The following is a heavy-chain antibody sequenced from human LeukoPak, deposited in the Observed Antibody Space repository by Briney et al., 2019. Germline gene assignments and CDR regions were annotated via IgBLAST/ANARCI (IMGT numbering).Heavy chain of an antibody. CDR3: ASSIAAAGLDY. J-gene: IGHJ4*02. Sequence: SVKVSCKASGGTFSSYAISWVRQAPGQGLEWMGGIIPIFGTANYAQKFQGRVTITANESTSTAYMELSSLRSEDTAVYYCASSIAAAGLDYWGQGTLVTVSS. D-gene: IGHD6-13*01. V-gene: IGHV1-69*13. CDR2: IIPIFGTA. CDR1: GGTFSSYA.